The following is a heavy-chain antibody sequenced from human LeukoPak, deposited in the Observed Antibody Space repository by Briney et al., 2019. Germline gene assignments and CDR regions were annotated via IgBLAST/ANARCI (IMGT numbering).Heavy chain of an antibody. CDR1: GYTFTSYY. CDR3: ARNQQWLVPHYYYYGMDV. V-gene: IGHV1-46*01. D-gene: IGHD6-19*01. CDR2: INPSGGST. Sequence: ASVKVSCKASGYTFTSYYMHWVRQAPGQGLEWMGIINPSGGSTSYAQKFQGRVTMTRDTSTSTVYKELSSLRSEDTAVYYCARNQQWLVPHYYYYGMDVWGQGTTVTVSS. J-gene: IGHJ6*02.